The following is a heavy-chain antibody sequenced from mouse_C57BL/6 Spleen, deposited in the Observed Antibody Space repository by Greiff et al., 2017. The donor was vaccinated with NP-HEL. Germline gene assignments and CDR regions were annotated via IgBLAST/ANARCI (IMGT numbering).Heavy chain of an antibody. J-gene: IGHJ2*01. D-gene: IGHD1-1*01. Sequence: VQLQQSGAELVRPGASVTLSCKASGYTFTDYEMHWVKQTPVHGLEWIGAIDPETGGTAYNQKFKGKAILTADKSSSTAYMELRSLTSEDSAVYYCTRPIYYCGSSNTGDYFDYWGQGTTLTVSS. CDR3: TRPIYYCGSSNTGDYFDY. CDR1: GYTFTDYE. V-gene: IGHV1-15*01. CDR2: IDPETGGT.